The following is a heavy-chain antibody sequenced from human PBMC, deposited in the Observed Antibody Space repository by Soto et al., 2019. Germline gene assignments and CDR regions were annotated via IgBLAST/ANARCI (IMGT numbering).Heavy chain of an antibody. V-gene: IGHV4-59*01. CDR3: ARQGDRGYYYDKSGYFDY. Sequence: QVQLQESGPGLVKPSETLSLTCTVSGGSISSYYWNWIRQPPGKGLEWIGYIYYSGSTNYTPSLKSRVAISVDTSKNHFSRKLYSVTAADTAVYYCARQGDRGYYYDKSGYFDYWGQGTLVTVSS. CDR2: IYYSGST. J-gene: IGHJ4*02. CDR1: GGSISSYY. D-gene: IGHD3-22*01.